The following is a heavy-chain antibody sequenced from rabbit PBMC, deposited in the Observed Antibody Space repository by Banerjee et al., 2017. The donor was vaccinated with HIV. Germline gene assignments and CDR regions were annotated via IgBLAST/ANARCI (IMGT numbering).Heavy chain of an antibody. Sequence: QEQLEESGGDLVKPEGSLTLTCTASGFDLSTYYYMCWVRQAPGKGLEWIACIYSASSGTTYYASWAKGRFTISKTSSTTVTLQMTSLTAADTATYFCARDEYIYGFNYVTSLWGPGPLVTVS. CDR3: ARDEYIYGFNYVTSL. V-gene: IGHV1S45*01. D-gene: IGHD6-1*01. CDR1: GFDLSTYYY. J-gene: IGHJ4*01. CDR2: IYSASSGTT.